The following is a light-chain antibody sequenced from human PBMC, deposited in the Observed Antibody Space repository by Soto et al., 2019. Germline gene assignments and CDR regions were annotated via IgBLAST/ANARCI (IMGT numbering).Light chain of an antibody. CDR3: QRYGGPSWT. V-gene: IGKV3-20*01. CDR1: QSVTSNS. J-gene: IGKJ1*01. Sequence: EIVLTQSPGTLSLSPGERATLSCRASQSVTSNSLAWYQQKPGQAPRLLIFGASSRATGIPDKFSGSGSGTDFTLTISRLEPDDFAVYYCQRYGGPSWTFGQGTRVEIK. CDR2: GAS.